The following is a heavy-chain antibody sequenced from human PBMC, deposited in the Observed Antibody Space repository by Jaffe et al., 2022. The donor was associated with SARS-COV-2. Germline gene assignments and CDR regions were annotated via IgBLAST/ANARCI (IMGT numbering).Heavy chain of an antibody. V-gene: IGHV2-5*02. Sequence: QITLKESGPTLVKPTQTLTLTCTFSGFSLSTSGVGVGWIRQPPGKALEWLALIYWDDDKRYSPSLKSRLTITKDTSKNQVVLTMTNMDPVDTATYYCAHSKRNIAAAGTSRYYFDYWGQGTLVTVSS. CDR1: GFSLSTSGVG. CDR3: AHSKRNIAAAGTSRYYFDY. D-gene: IGHD6-13*01. CDR2: IYWDDDK. J-gene: IGHJ4*02.